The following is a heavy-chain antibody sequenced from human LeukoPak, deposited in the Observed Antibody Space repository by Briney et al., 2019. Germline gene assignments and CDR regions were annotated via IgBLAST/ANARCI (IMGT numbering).Heavy chain of an antibody. V-gene: IGHV3-30-3*01. D-gene: IGHD3-10*01. J-gene: IGHJ4*02. CDR1: GFTFSSYA. CDR3: ARDHYYGSN. Sequence: GRSLRLSCAASGFTFSSYAMHWVRQAPGKGLEWVAVISYDGSNKYYADSVKGRFTISRDNSKNTPYLQMNSLRAEDTAVYYCARDHYYGSNWGQGTLVTVSS. CDR2: ISYDGSNK.